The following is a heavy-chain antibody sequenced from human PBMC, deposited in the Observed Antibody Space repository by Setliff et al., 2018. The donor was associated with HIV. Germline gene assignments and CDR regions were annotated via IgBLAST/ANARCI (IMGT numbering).Heavy chain of an antibody. CDR3: ARVQTMAVAGTQYYYMDV. J-gene: IGHJ6*03. V-gene: IGHV1-18*01. CDR2: INVGNGNT. D-gene: IGHD6-19*01. Sequence: ASVKVSCKASGYTFLNYGISWVRQTPGRGLEWMAWINVGNGNTKTARKFQGRVSIARDTSASTAYMELSSLRSEDTAVYYCARVQTMAVAGTQYYYMDVWGKGTTVTVSS. CDR1: GYTFLNYG.